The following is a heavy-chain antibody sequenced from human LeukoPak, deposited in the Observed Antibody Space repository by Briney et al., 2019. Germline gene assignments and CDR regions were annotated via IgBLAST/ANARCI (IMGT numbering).Heavy chain of an antibody. CDR3: ASGRGGDAIYCSSTSCYRWRDAFDI. Sequence: SETLSLTCTISAASISSSSHHWGWIRQSPGKGLEWIGSIYYGQTIYYNPSLNSRVTISVVTSKDQFTLQLNSVTAADTAVYYCASGRGGDAIYCSSTSCYRWRDAFDIWGQGTMVTVSS. D-gene: IGHD2-2*01. J-gene: IGHJ3*02. CDR2: IYYGQTI. CDR1: AASISSSSHH. V-gene: IGHV4-39*01.